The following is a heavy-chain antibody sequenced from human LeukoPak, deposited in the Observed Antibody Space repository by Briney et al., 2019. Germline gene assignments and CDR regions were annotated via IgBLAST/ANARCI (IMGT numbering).Heavy chain of an antibody. J-gene: IGHJ5*02. CDR2: INHSGST. D-gene: IGHD6-6*01. Sequence: PSETLSLTCTVSGGSISTNSYYWGWIRQPPGKGLEWIGEINHSGSTNYNPSLKSRVTISVDTSKNQFSLKLSSVTAADTAVYYCAREPKYSSSSGRHWFDPWGQGTLVTVSS. CDR1: GGSISTNSYY. CDR3: AREPKYSSSSGRHWFDP. V-gene: IGHV4-39*07.